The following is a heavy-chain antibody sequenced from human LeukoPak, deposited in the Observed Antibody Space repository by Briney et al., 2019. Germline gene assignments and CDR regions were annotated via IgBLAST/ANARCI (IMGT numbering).Heavy chain of an antibody. J-gene: IGHJ5*02. CDR2: MNPNSGNT. CDR3: ARAYCSGGSCYSGNWFDP. Sequence: ASVKVSCKASGGTFSSYAISWVRQATGQGLEWMGWMNPNSGNTGYAQKFQGRVTMTRNTSISTAYMELSSLRSEDTAVYYCARAYCSGGSCYSGNWFDPWGQGTLVTVSS. V-gene: IGHV1-8*02. CDR1: GGTFSSYA. D-gene: IGHD2-15*01.